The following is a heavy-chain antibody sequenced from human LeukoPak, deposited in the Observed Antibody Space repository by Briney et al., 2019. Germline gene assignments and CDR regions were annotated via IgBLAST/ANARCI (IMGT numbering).Heavy chain of an antibody. D-gene: IGHD6-13*01. CDR2: ISSNGGST. V-gene: IGHV3-64D*06. CDR3: VKYSSTWLSPGDY. Sequence: GGSLRLSCSASGFTFSNYAMHWVRQAPGKGLEYVSAISSNGGSTYYADSVKGRFSISRDNSKSTLYLQMSSLRPEDTAVYYCVKYSSTWLSPGDYWGQGTRVSVSS. CDR1: GFTFSNYA. J-gene: IGHJ4*02.